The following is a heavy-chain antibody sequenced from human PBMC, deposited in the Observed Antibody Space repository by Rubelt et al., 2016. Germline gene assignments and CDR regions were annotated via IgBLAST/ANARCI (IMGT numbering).Heavy chain of an antibody. D-gene: IGHD6-13*01. V-gene: IGHV3-30*18. J-gene: IGHJ6*02. CDR3: AKDRRYSSSRYAMDV. CDR1: GFSFSSCG. Sequence: GGGVVQPGGSLRLSCAASGFSFSSCGMHWVRQAPGKGLEWVAVISYDGSNKYYAVSVKGRFTISRDDSKNTLYLQMNSLRVEDTALYYCAKDRRYSSSRYAMDVWGQGTTVIVSS. CDR2: ISYDGSNK.